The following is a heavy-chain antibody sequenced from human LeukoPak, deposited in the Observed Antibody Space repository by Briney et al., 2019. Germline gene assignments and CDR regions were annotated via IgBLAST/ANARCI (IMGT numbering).Heavy chain of an antibody. Sequence: GGSLRLSCEASGFTFDDYAMHWVRQAPGKGLEWVSGISWNSGSIGYADSVKGRFTISRDNAKNSLYLQMNSLRAEDTALYYCAKDSIRFDTSYFDYWGQGTLVTVSS. CDR3: AKDSIRFDTSYFDY. D-gene: IGHD3-3*02. V-gene: IGHV3-9*01. CDR2: ISWNSGSI. CDR1: GFTFDDYA. J-gene: IGHJ4*02.